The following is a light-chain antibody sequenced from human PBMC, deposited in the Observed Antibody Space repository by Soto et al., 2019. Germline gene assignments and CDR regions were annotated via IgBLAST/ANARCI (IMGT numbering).Light chain of an antibody. CDR3: GTWDISLSFVV. CDR2: DNN. V-gene: IGLV1-51*01. Sequence: QSVLTQPPSVSAAPGQKVTISCSGSSSNIGNNYVSWYQQRPGTAPNLLIYDNNKRPSGIPDRFSGSKSGTSATLGITGLQTGDEDDDYCGTWDISLSFVVFGTGTKLTVL. CDR1: SSNIGNNY. J-gene: IGLJ1*01.